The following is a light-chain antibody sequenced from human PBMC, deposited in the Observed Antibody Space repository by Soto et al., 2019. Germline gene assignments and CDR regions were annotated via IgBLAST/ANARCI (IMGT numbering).Light chain of an antibody. Sequence: EIVLTQSPGTLSLSPGERATLSCRASQSVYSSYLAWYQQKPGQAPRLLIFGASSRATGIPDRFSGSGSGTDFTLTISRLEPEDSAVYCCQQYGSSPETFGQGTKVDIK. V-gene: IGKV3-20*01. CDR3: QQYGSSPET. CDR2: GAS. CDR1: QSVYSSY. J-gene: IGKJ1*01.